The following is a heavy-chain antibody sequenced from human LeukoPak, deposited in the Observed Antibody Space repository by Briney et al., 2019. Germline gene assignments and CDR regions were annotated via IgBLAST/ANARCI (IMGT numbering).Heavy chain of an antibody. CDR2: INYIGST. V-gene: IGHV4-39*01. J-gene: IGHJ4*02. Sequence: ETLSLTCSVSGGSVSSGNYFWGWIRQPPGKGLEWIGNINYIGSTAYNPSLKSRATTSVDTSKNQFSLKMTSVTAADTAVYYCARLSKGRYFDYVFDYWGQGTLVTVSS. CDR1: GGSVSSGNYF. D-gene: IGHD3-9*01. CDR3: ARLSKGRYFDYVFDY.